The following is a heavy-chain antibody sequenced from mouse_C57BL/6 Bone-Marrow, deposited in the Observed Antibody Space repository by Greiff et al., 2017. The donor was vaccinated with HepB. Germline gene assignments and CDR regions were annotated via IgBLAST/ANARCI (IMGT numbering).Heavy chain of an antibody. CDR3: TTHYGRDYAMDY. V-gene: IGHV14-4*01. D-gene: IGHD1-1*01. Sequence: EVKLMESGAELVRPGASVKLSCTASGFNIKDDYMHWVKQRPEQGLEWIGWIDPENGDTEYASKFQGKATITADTSSNTAYLQLSSLTSEDTAVYYCTTHYGRDYAMDYWGQGTSVTVSS. CDR2: IDPENGDT. J-gene: IGHJ4*01. CDR1: GFNIKDDY.